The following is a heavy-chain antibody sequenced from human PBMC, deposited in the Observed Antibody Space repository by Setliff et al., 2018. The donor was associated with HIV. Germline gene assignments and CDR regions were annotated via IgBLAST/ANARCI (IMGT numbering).Heavy chain of an antibody. V-gene: IGHV4-4*08. D-gene: IGHD6-6*01. CDR1: GDSISSSYY. J-gene: IGHJ4*02. CDR3: ARDEPKNTEAAPGY. CDR2: IYTSGST. Sequence: SETLSLTCTVSGDSISSSYYWTWIRQPPGKGLEWIGYIYTSGSTNYNPSLKNRVTISVDTSKNQFSLRLSSVTAADTAVYYCARDEPKNTEAAPGYWGQGTLVTVSS.